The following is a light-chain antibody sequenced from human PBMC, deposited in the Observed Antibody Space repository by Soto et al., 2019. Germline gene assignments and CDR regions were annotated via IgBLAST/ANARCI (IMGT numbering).Light chain of an antibody. CDR3: ISYTERQYYL. V-gene: IGLV2-14*03. CDR2: AVS. J-gene: IGLJ1*01. Sequence: QSALTQPASVSGSPGQSITISCSGTSSDIGSYDHVAWYQQFPGKSPKLIIYAVSDRPSGVSDRFSGSKSGISASLTISGLQTQDEAAYYCISYTERQYYLFGNGTKLTVL. CDR1: SSDIGSYDH.